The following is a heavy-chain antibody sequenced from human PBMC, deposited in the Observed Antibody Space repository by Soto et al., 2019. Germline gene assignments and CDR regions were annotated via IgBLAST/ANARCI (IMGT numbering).Heavy chain of an antibody. CDR2: IIPIFGTA. CDR1: GGTFSSYA. V-gene: IGHV1-69*06. CDR3: ARGSPGIAAAGSYYYGMDV. J-gene: IGHJ6*02. D-gene: IGHD6-13*01. Sequence: QVQLVQSGAEVKKPGSSVKVSCKAAGGTFSSYAISWVREAPGQGLEWMGGIIPIFGTANYAQKFQGRVTITADKTTSTAYMALSSLRAEDRAVYYCARGSPGIAAAGSYYYGMDVWGQGTTVTVSS.